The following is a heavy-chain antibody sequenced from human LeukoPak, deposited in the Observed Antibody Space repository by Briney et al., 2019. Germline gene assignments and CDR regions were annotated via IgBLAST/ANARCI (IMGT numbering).Heavy chain of an antibody. D-gene: IGHD1-14*01. J-gene: IGHJ4*02. CDR1: GGSVSSYY. Sequence: SETLSLTCTVSGGSVSSYYWSWIRQPPGKGLEWIGYIYYSGSTNYNPSLKSRVTISVDTSKNQFSLKLSSVTAADTAVYYCARVTGGDYVDYWGQGTLVTVSS. V-gene: IGHV4-59*02. CDR3: ARVTGGDYVDY. CDR2: IYYSGST.